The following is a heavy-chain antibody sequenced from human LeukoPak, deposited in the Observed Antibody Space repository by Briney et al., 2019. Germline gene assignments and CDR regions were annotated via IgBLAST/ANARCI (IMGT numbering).Heavy chain of an antibody. CDR2: LNPNTGGT. J-gene: IGHJ4*02. CDR1: RYTFTSYD. CDR3: ANLSQTPDNYTPGGYYYLGY. D-gene: IGHD1-20*01. Sequence: ASVKVSCKASRYTFTSYDINWVREAAGQGLEWMGGLNPNTGGTGYAQKFQGRVTMTRDTSINTAYMELTRLRSEDTAIYYCANLSQTPDNYTPGGYYYLGYWGQGTLVTVSS. V-gene: IGHV1-8*01.